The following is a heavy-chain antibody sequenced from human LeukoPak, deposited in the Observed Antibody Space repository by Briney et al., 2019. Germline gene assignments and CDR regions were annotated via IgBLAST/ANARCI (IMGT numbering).Heavy chain of an antibody. V-gene: IGHV4-59*01. CDR2: IYSSGST. D-gene: IGHD3-16*01. CDR1: GAXISDYC. J-gene: IGHJ4*02. CDR3: ASTLITFGGLMTFYFDS. Sequence: PSETLSPTCTISGAXISDYCCSWIRQSPGKGLEWLGYIYSSGSTNYNPSLNSRVTISVDTSKKHFSLKLTSVTAADTAVYYCASTLITFGGLMTFYFDSWGQGTLVTVSS.